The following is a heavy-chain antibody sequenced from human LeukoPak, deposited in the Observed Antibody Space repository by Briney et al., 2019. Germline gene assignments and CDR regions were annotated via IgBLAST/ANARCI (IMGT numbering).Heavy chain of an antibody. D-gene: IGHD3-16*01. CDR1: GGTFSRYA. CDR3: ARDVREYDYVWGTLVFDY. Sequence: SVKVSCKASGGTFSRYAISWVRQAPGQGLEWMGRIIPILGIANYAQKFQGRVTITADKSTSTAYMELSSLRSEDTAVYYCARDVREYDYVWGTLVFDYWGQGTLVTVSS. V-gene: IGHV1-69*04. CDR2: IIPILGIA. J-gene: IGHJ4*02.